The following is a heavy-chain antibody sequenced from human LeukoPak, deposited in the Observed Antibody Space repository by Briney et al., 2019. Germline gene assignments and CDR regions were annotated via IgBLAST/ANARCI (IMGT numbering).Heavy chain of an antibody. D-gene: IGHD4-17*01. Sequence: GGSLRLSCAASGFTFSSYEMNWVRQAPGKGLEWDSYISSSGSTIYYADSVKGRFTISRDNAKNSLYLQMNSLRAEDTAVYYCARADYADAFDIWGQGTMVTVSS. V-gene: IGHV3-48*03. CDR2: ISSSGSTI. CDR1: GFTFSSYE. J-gene: IGHJ3*02. CDR3: ARADYADAFDI.